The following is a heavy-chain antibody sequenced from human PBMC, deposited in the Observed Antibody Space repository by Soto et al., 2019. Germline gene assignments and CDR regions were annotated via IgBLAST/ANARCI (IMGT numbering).Heavy chain of an antibody. CDR1: GGSISSSSYY. J-gene: IGHJ4*02. V-gene: IGHV4-39*01. CDR3: AYGIAYY. CDR2: IYYSGST. Sequence: SETLSLTCPVSGGSISSSSYYWGWIRQPPGKGLEWIGSIYYSGSTYYNPSLKSRVTISVDTSKNQFSLKLSSVTAADTAVYYCAYGIAYYWGQGTLVTVSS. D-gene: IGHD2-21*01.